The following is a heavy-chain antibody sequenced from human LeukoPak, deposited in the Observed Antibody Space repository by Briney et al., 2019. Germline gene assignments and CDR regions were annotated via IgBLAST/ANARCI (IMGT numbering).Heavy chain of an antibody. V-gene: IGHV3-23*01. CDR1: GFTFSSYA. J-gene: IGHJ4*02. CDR2: ISGSGGST. CDR3: AKSSSGWGRPDY. D-gene: IGHD6-19*01. Sequence: TGGSLRLSCAASGFTFSSYAMSWVRQAPGKGLEWASAISGSGGSTYYADSVKGRFTISRDNSKNTLYLQMNSLRAEDTAVYYCAKSSSGWGRPDYWGQGTLVTVSS.